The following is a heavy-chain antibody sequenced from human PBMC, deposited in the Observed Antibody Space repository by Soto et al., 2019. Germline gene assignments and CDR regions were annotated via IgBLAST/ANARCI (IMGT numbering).Heavy chain of an antibody. J-gene: IGHJ4*02. Sequence: QVQLVESGGGVVQPGRSLRLSCAASGFTFSSYGIHWVRQAPGKGLEWVALISYDGSNKYYADSVKGRFTISRDNSKKTLYLQMNSLRAEDTAMYYCAKDAPYYYDSSGYYGPFDYWGQGTLVTVSS. CDR1: GFTFSSYG. D-gene: IGHD3-22*01. CDR2: ISYDGSNK. CDR3: AKDAPYYYDSSGYYGPFDY. V-gene: IGHV3-30*18.